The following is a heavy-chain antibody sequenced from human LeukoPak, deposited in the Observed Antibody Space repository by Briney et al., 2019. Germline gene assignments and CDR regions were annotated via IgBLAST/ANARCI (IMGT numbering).Heavy chain of an antibody. CDR2: ISGSGGST. J-gene: IGHJ3*02. CDR1: GFTFSSYA. V-gene: IGHV3-23*01. Sequence: PGGSLRLSCAASGFTFSSYAMSWVRQAPGKGLEWVSAISGSGGSTYYADSVKGRFTISRDNSKNTLYLQMNSLRAEDTAVYYRAKGMTDHDAFDIWGQGTMVTVSS. CDR3: AKGMTDHDAFDI.